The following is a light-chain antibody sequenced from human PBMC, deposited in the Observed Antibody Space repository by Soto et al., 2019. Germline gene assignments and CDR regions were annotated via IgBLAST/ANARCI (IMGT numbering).Light chain of an antibody. Sequence: DIQMPQSPPSVSASVGDTVTITCRASQGLKFLAWYQQKPGKAPRLLIYEATNLQSGVPPRFSGSGSGTDFTLTISSLQPEDFATYFCQQANSFPITFGQGTRLEIK. CDR3: QQANSFPIT. J-gene: IGKJ5*01. CDR1: QGLKF. CDR2: EAT. V-gene: IGKV1-12*01.